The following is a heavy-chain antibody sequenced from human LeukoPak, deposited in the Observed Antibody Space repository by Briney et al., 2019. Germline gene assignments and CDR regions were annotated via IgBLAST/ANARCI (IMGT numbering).Heavy chain of an antibody. D-gene: IGHD2-15*01. Sequence: GGSLRLSCAASGXTFSSYGMHWVRQAPGKGLEWVADIWYDGSNKYYADSVKGRFTISRDNSKNTLYLQMNSLRAEDAAIYYCVKGGYCRGVNCYYFDFWGQGTLVTVSS. CDR3: VKGGYCRGVNCYYFDF. CDR1: GXTFSSYG. CDR2: IWYDGSNK. V-gene: IGHV3-33*06. J-gene: IGHJ4*02.